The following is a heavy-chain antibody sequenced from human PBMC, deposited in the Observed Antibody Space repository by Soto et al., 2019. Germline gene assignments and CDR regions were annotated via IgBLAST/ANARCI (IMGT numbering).Heavy chain of an antibody. V-gene: IGHV4-31*03. D-gene: IGHD3-10*01. CDR1: GASITSDGYY. Sequence: LSLTCSVSGASITSDGYYWSWIRQFPGKGLEWIGHIYYSGNSYYNLSLGSRLLISVDASKNQFSLKLSSVTAADTAVYYCARTVGSGSPDFDYWGQGILVTVSS. CDR2: IYYSGNS. J-gene: IGHJ4*02. CDR3: ARTVGSGSPDFDY.